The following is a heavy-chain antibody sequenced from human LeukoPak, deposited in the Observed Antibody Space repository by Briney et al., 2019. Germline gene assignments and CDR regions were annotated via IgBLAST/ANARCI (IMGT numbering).Heavy chain of an antibody. Sequence: GGSLRLSCAASGFTFSSYDMHWVRQATGKGLEWVSAIGTAGDTYYPGSVKGRFTISRENAKNSLYLQMNSLRAGDTAVYYCARDKGGYGAFDIWGQGTMVTVSS. V-gene: IGHV3-13*01. CDR1: GFTFSSYD. CDR3: ARDKGGYGAFDI. J-gene: IGHJ3*02. CDR2: IGTAGDT. D-gene: IGHD3-22*01.